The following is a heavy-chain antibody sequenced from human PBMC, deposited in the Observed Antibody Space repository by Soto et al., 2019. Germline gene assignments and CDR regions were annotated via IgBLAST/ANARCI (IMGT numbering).Heavy chain of an antibody. Sequence: QVQLVQSGAAVKKPGASVKVSCKASGYTFTNYAMHWVRQAPGQRLEWMGWVNAGNGNTKYSLKFQGRVTITRDTSASKAYMELSSLRSEDTAVYYCARGLAPYYFDYWGQGTLVTISS. CDR2: VNAGNGNT. V-gene: IGHV1-3*01. CDR3: ARGLAPYYFDY. CDR1: GYTFTNYA. J-gene: IGHJ4*02. D-gene: IGHD6-19*01.